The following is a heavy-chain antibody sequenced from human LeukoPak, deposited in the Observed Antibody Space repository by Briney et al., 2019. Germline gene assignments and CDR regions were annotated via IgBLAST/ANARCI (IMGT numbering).Heavy chain of an antibody. CDR1: GLTFSSYA. J-gene: IGHJ4*02. Sequence: PGGSLRLSCAASGLTFSSYAMHWVRQAPGQGLEWVAVISFDGINQYYADSVKGRFTISRDNSKNTLYLQMNSLRAEDTAVYYCAREVGGALHYFDYWGQGTLVTVSS. CDR2: ISFDGINQ. CDR3: AREVGGALHYFDY. V-gene: IGHV3-30*14. D-gene: IGHD1-26*01.